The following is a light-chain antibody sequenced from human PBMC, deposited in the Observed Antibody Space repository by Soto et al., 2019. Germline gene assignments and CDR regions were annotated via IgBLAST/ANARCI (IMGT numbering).Light chain of an antibody. CDR2: EAS. CDR3: CSYAGSSTWV. V-gene: IGLV2-23*01. Sequence: QSALTQAASVSGSPGQSITISCTGTSCDVGSYNLVSWYQQHPGKVPKIMIYEASKRPSGAPNRFSGSKSGNTASLTISGLHAEDEADYYCCSYAGSSTWVFGTGTKLTVL. CDR1: SCDVGSYNL. J-gene: IGLJ1*01.